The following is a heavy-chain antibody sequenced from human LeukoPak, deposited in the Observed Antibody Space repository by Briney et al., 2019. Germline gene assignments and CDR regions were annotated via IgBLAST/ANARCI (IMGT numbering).Heavy chain of an antibody. CDR2: IYYSGST. CDR3: ARRTFSSSYGY. D-gene: IGHD6-6*01. J-gene: IGHJ4*02. V-gene: IGHV4-39*01. Sequence: SETLSLTCTVSGGSISSSSYYWGWIRQPPGKGLEWIGSIYYSGSTYYNPSLKSRVTISVDTSKNQFSLKLSSVTAADTAVYYCARRTFSSSYGYWGQGTLVTVSS. CDR1: GGSISSSSYY.